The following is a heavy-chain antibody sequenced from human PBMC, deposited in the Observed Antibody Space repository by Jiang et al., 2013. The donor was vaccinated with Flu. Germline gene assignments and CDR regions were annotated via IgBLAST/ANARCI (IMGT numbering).Heavy chain of an antibody. V-gene: IGHV3-20*04. CDR3: ARRYCSSTSCYKDSGDSLYHDAFDI. D-gene: IGHD2-2*02. J-gene: IGHJ3*02. CDR1: GFTFDDYG. CDR2: INWNGGTT. Sequence: VQLVESGGSVVRPGGSLRLSCAASGFTFDDYGMSWVRQAPGKGLEWVSGINWNGGTTGYADSVKGRFTISRDNAKNSLYLQMNSLRAEDTALYYCARRYCSSTSCYKDSGDSLYHDAFDIWGQGTMVTVSS.